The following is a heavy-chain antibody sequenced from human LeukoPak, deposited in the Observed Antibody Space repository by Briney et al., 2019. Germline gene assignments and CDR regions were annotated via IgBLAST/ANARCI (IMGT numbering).Heavy chain of an antibody. J-gene: IGHJ4*02. CDR2: INPEGSEK. Sequence: GGSLRLSCAVSGFTFSSSWMDWVRQAPGKGLEWVASINPEGSEKYSADSVKGRFTISRDNAKNSLYLQMDSLRVEDTAFYYCARDLAYSRLDYWGQGMLVTVSS. D-gene: IGHD5-18*01. CDR3: ARDLAYSRLDY. V-gene: IGHV3-7*01. CDR1: GFTFSSSW.